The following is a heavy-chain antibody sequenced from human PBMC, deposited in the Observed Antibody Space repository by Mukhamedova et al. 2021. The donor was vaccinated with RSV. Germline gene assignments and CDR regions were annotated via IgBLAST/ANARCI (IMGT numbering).Heavy chain of an antibody. Sequence: TGYAQKFQGRVTMTRNTSISTAYMELSSLRSEDTAVYYCARVPGGGGYYGSGGGMDVWGQGTTVTVSS. D-gene: IGHD3-10*01. CDR3: ARVPGGGGYYGSGGGMDV. V-gene: IGHV1-8*01. J-gene: IGHJ6*02. CDR2: T.